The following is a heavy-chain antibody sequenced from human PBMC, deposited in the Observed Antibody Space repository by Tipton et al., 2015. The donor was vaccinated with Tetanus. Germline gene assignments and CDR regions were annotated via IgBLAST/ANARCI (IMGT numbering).Heavy chain of an antibody. D-gene: IGHD3-3*01. J-gene: IGHJ3*02. CDR2: INPSGGRT. CDR3: ASWSQVESFDI. Sequence: QVQLVQSGAEVKKPGASVNVSCKASGYTFTSYFMQWVRQAPGQGLEWMGIINPSGGRTNYVQKFQGRLTMTRDKSTSTVYTELSSLRSEDTAVYYCASWSQVESFDIWGQGTMVTVSS. CDR1: GYTFTSYF. V-gene: IGHV1-46*01.